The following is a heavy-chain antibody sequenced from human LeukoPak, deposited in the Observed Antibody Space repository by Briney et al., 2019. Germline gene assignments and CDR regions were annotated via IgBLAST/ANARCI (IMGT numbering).Heavy chain of an antibody. CDR2: ISGHTRDT. CDR1: GFTFSSYA. Sequence: GESLRLSCAASGFTFSSYAMRWVRQVPGKGLEWVSSISGHTRDTYYADSVKGRFTVSRDNSKNTLYLQMNSLRAEDTAVYYCAKDPGTYYYDSSYYTGWGQGALVTVSS. CDR3: AKDPGTYYYDSSYYTG. D-gene: IGHD3-22*01. J-gene: IGHJ4*02. V-gene: IGHV3-23*01.